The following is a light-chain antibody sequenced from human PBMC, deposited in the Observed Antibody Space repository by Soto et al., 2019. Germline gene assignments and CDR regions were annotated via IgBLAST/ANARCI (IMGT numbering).Light chain of an antibody. Sequence: DIQMTQSPSTLSASVGDRVNITCRASQSISSWLAWYQQKPGKAPKLLIYDASSLESGVPSRFSGSGSWTEFTLTISILQPDDFATYYCQQYNSYSWTFGQGTKV. CDR1: QSISSW. V-gene: IGKV1-5*01. CDR3: QQYNSYSWT. CDR2: DAS. J-gene: IGKJ1*01.